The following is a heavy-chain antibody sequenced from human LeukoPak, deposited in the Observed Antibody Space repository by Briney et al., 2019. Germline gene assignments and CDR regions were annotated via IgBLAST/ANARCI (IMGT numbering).Heavy chain of an antibody. D-gene: IGHD4-17*01. CDR1: GYTFSNYG. Sequence: ASVKASCKASGYTFSNYGISWVRQAPGQGLEWMGWISAYNGNTYYAQNFQGRVTMTTDTSTTTAYMELRSLRSDDTAVYYCARRIFGDYVFDYWSQGTLVTVSS. V-gene: IGHV1-18*04. CDR3: ARRIFGDYVFDY. J-gene: IGHJ4*02. CDR2: ISAYNGNT.